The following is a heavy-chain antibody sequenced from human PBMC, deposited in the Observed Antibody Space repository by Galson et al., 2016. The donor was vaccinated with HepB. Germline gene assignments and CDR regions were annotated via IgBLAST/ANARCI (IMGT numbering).Heavy chain of an antibody. J-gene: IGHJ4*02. CDR3: ATTGTGLAARKFDY. Sequence: SLRLSCAASGFTFSDYYMSWIRQAPGKGLECISYISSRSTYTNYADSVKGRFTISRDNAKNSLYLQMSTLRADDTAVYYCATTGTGLAARKFDYWGQGILVTVSS. CDR1: GFTFSDYY. D-gene: IGHD6-6*01. CDR2: ISSRSTYT. V-gene: IGHV3-11*06.